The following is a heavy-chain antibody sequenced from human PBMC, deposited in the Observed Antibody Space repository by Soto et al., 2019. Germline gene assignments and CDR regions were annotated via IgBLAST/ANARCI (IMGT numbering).Heavy chain of an antibody. D-gene: IGHD5-12*01. J-gene: IGHJ4*02. CDR2: IYYSGST. CDR3: ARDAKRGYSGYDFGDFDY. Sequence: SETLSLTCTVSGGSISSYYWSWIRQPPGKGLEWIGYIYYSGSTYYNPSLKSRVTISVDTSKNQFSLKLSSVTAADTAVYYCARDAKRGYSGYDFGDFDYWGQGTLVTVSS. CDR1: GGSISSYY. V-gene: IGHV4-59*12.